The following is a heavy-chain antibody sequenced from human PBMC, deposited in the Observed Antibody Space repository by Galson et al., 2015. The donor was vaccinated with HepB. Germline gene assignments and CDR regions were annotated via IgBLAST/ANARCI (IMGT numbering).Heavy chain of an antibody. CDR3: TRLGDLSGYSSS. CDR2: IRSKASNYAT. CDR1: GVSFSGSA. D-gene: IGHD6-13*01. Sequence: FLRLYCAAPGVSFSGSAIHWAGETSRKGLEWVGGIRSKASNYATASDASLKGRFTISRDDSKNTAYLHMKSLKTEDTAVYYCTRLGDLSGYSSSWGQGTLVTVSS. J-gene: IGHJ4*02. V-gene: IGHV3-73*01.